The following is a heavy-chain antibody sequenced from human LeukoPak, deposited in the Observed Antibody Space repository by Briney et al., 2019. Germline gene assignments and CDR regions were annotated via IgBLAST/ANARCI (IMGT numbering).Heavy chain of an antibody. V-gene: IGHV4-39*07. CDR3: ARVGGFTMVRGAVNNWFDP. J-gene: IGHJ5*02. Sequence: PSETLSLTCTVSGGSISSYYWSWIRQPPGKGLEWIGSIYYSGSTYYNPSLKSRVSVSVDTSKNQFSLKLSSVTAADTAVYYCARVGGFTMVRGAVNNWFDPWGQGTLVTVSS. CDR2: IYYSGST. D-gene: IGHD3-10*01. CDR1: GGSISSYY.